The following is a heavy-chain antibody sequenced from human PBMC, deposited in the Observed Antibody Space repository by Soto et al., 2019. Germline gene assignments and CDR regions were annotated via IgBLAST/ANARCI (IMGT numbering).Heavy chain of an antibody. CDR2: IYYSGST. CDR3: ARGDYYYMDV. Sequence: QVQLQESGPGLVKPSETLSLTCTVSGGSISSYYWSWIRQPPGKGLEWIGYIYYSGSTNYNPSLKGRVTISVDTSKNQFSLKLSSVTAADTAVYYCARGDYYYMDVWGKGTTVTVSS. V-gene: IGHV4-59*01. CDR1: GGSISSYY. J-gene: IGHJ6*03.